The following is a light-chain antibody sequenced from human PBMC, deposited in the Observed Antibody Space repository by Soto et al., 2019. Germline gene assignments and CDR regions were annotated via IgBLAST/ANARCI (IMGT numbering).Light chain of an antibody. CDR3: CSYAGTNTLL. Sequence: SVLTQPASVSGSPGQSITLSCTGTSSDVGSYNLVSWYQQHPGKAPKLMIYEVSKRPSGVSNRFSGSKSGNTASLTISGLQAEDEADYYCCSYAGTNTLLFGGGTKVTVL. V-gene: IGLV2-23*02. CDR2: EVS. CDR1: SSDVGSYNL. J-gene: IGLJ2*01.